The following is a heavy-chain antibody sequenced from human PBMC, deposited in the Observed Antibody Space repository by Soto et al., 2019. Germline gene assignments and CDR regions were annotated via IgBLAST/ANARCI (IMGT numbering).Heavy chain of an antibody. D-gene: IGHD3-10*01. CDR2: ISGSGGST. V-gene: IGHV3-23*01. CDR3: ARLRGSGSSYYYYYYGMDV. Sequence: GGSLRLSCAASGFTFSSYAMSWVRQAPGKGLEWVSAISGSGGSTYYAGSVKGRFTISRDNSKNTLYLQMNSLRAEDTAVYYCARLRGSGSSYYYYYYGMDVWGHGTTVTVSS. J-gene: IGHJ6*02. CDR1: GFTFSSYA.